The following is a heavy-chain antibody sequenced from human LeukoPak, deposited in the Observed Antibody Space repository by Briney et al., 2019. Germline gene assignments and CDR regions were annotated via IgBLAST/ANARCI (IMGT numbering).Heavy chain of an antibody. V-gene: IGHV3-48*03. D-gene: IGHD2-8*01. J-gene: IGHJ3*02. CDR3: ARPRATYCTNGICYIRDAFDI. Sequence: GGSLRLSCAASGFTFSSYEMNWVRQAPGKGLEWVSYISSSGGTAYYADSVRGRFTMSRDNGKNSLHLQMNSLRGEDTALYYCARPRATYCTNGICYIRDAFDIWGQGTTVTVSS. CDR1: GFTFSSYE. CDR2: ISSSGGTA.